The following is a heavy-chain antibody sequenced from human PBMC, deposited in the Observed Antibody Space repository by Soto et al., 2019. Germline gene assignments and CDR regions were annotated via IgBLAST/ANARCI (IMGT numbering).Heavy chain of an antibody. CDR2: ISYDGNNK. J-gene: IGHJ4*02. CDR1: GFTFSSYA. Sequence: GGSLRLSCAASGFTFSSYAMYWVRQAPGKGLEWMTVISYDGNNKYYADSVKGRFTISRDNSKNTLYLKINSLRGEDTDMYHYATCEIPEGGGQGTLVPVS. CDR3: ATCEIPEG. V-gene: IGHV3-30-3*01.